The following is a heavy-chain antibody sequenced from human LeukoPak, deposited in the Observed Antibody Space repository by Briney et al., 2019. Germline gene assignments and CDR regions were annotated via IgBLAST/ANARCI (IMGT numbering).Heavy chain of an antibody. D-gene: IGHD1-1*01. J-gene: IGHJ4*02. CDR1: GGSFSGYY. Sequence: PSETLSLTCAVYGGSFSGYYWSWIRQPPGKGLERIGEINHSGSTNYNPSLESRVTISVDTSKNQFSLKLSSVTAADTAVYYCARELAGTAFDYWGQGTLVTVSS. CDR3: ARELAGTAFDY. V-gene: IGHV4-34*01. CDR2: INHSGST.